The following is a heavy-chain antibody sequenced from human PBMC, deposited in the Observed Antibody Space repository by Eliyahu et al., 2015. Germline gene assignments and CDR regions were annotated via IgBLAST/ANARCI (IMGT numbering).Heavy chain of an antibody. CDR3: ARVHSSTRTYGMDV. V-gene: IGHV1-2*02. CDR2: INPNSGGT. CDR1: GYTFXDYH. Sequence: QVQLVQSGAEVQKPGASVKVXCKASGYTFXDYHMHWVRQAPGQGLEWMGWINPNSGGTNYAQKFQGRVTMTRDTSISTAYMEVRRLTSDDTAVYYCARVHSSTRTYGMDVWGQGTTVTVSS. D-gene: IGHD1-26*01. J-gene: IGHJ6*02.